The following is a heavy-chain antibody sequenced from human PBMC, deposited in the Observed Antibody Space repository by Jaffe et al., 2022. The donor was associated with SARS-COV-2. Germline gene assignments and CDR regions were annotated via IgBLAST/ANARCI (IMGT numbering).Heavy chain of an antibody. CDR2: IWYDGSNK. V-gene: IGHV3-33*01. CDR3: AGSEIGIAAARYGMDV. D-gene: IGHD6-13*01. J-gene: IGHJ6*02. Sequence: QVQLVESGGGVVQPGRSLRLSCAASGFTFSSYGMHWVRQAPGKGLEWVAVIWYDGSNKYYADSVKGRFTISRDNSKNTLYLQMNSLRAEDTAVYYCAGSEIGIAAARYGMDVWGQGTTVTVSS. CDR1: GFTFSSYG.